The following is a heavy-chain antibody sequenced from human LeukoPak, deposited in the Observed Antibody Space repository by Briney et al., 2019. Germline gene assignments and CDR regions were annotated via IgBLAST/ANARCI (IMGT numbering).Heavy chain of an antibody. J-gene: IGHJ4*02. V-gene: IGHV1-2*02. CDR2: INPNSGGT. CDR1: GYTFTGDY. Sequence: ASVKVPCKASGYTFTGDYMHWVRQAPGQGLEWMGWINPNSGGTNYAQKFQGRVTMTRDTSISTAYMELSRLRSDDTAVYYCAREGYYYDSLIDYWGQGTLVTVSS. D-gene: IGHD3-22*01. CDR3: AREGYYYDSLIDY.